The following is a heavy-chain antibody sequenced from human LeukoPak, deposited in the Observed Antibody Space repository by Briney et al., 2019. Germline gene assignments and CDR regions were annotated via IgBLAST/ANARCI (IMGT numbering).Heavy chain of an antibody. CDR2: ISSSSSYI. J-gene: IGHJ6*02. V-gene: IGHV3-21*01. Sequence: GGSLRLSCAASGFTFSSYSMNWVRQAPGKGLEWVSSISSSSSYIYYADSVKGRFTISRDNAKNSLYLQMNSLRAEDTAVYYCARGRHIRHGMDVWGQGTTVTVSS. CDR1: GFTFSSYS. CDR3: ARGRHIRHGMDV.